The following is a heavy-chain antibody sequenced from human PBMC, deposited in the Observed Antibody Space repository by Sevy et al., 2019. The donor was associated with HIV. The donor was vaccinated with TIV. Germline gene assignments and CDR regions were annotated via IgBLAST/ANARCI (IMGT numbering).Heavy chain of an antibody. CDR3: GRRRERELTGWFAS. J-gene: IGHJ5*02. Sequence: GGSLRLSCAASGFTFSDYAIPWVRQAPGKGLECVSVIWDNGAVTFYANSVRGRFTISRDNSKNTVSLQMSSLRAEDTAVYYCGRRRERELTGWFASWGQGTLVTVSS. D-gene: IGHD3-9*01. CDR1: GFTFSDYA. CDR2: IWDNGAVT. V-gene: IGHV3-33*08.